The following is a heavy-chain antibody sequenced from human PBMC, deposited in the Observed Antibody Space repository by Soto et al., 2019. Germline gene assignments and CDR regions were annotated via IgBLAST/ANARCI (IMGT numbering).Heavy chain of an antibody. Sequence: ASVKVSCKASGYTFTGYYMQGVRQSPGQGLEWMGWITPNSGGTNYAQKFQGRVTMTSDTSISTDYMELSRLTSDDTAVYFCAIEGCSGGSCYWFDPWGQGTLVTVSS. V-gene: IGHV1-2*02. CDR2: ITPNSGGT. CDR1: GYTFTGYY. J-gene: IGHJ5*02. CDR3: AIEGCSGGSCYWFDP. D-gene: IGHD2-15*01.